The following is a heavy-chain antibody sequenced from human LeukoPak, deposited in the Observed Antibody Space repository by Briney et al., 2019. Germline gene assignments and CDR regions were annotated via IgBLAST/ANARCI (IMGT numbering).Heavy chain of an antibody. CDR3: AKDRYDSSGYYWAQDY. CDR2: IRYDGSHK. D-gene: IGHD3-22*01. J-gene: IGHJ4*02. V-gene: IGHV3-30*02. CDR1: GFTCSSYG. Sequence: GGSLRRSCAASGFTCSSYGMHWVRQAPGKGLEWVTFIRYDGSHKYYADSVKGRFTISRDNSKNTLYLQMNSLRAEDTALYYCAKDRYDSSGYYWAQDYWGQGTLVTVSS.